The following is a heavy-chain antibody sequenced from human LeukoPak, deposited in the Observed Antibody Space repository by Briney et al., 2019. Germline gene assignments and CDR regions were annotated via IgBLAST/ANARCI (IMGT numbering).Heavy chain of an antibody. Sequence: SETLSLTCAVYGGSFSGYYWSWIRQPPGKGLEWIGEINHSGSTNYNPSLKSRVTISVDTSKNQFSLKLSSVTAADTAVYYCARRPAMVRGPKAYFDYWGQGTLVTVSS. J-gene: IGHJ4*02. V-gene: IGHV4-34*01. CDR3: ARRPAMVRGPKAYFDY. CDR2: INHSGST. D-gene: IGHD3-10*01. CDR1: GGSFSGYY.